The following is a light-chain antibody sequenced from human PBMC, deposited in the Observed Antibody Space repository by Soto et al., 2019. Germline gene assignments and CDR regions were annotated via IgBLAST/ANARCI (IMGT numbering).Light chain of an antibody. CDR1: SSNIGSNT. J-gene: IGLJ1*01. V-gene: IGLV1-44*01. CDR2: SNN. Sequence: VLTQPPSASGTPGQRVTISCSGSSSNIGSNTVNWYQQLPGTAPKLLIYSNNQRPSGVPDRFSGSKSGTSASLAISGLQSEDEADYYCAAWDDSLNAYVFGTGTKVTVL. CDR3: AAWDDSLNAYV.